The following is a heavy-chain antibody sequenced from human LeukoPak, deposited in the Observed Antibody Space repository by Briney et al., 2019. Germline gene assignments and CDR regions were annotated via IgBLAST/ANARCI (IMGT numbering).Heavy chain of an antibody. D-gene: IGHD2-21*01. CDR2: GYYSGNT. CDR1: GGSISSSSYY. CDR3: ARQGGDEVFDY. J-gene: IGHJ4*02. V-gene: IGHV4-39*01. Sequence: QPSETLSLTCTVSGGSISSSSYYWGWIRQPPGKGLEWIGNGYYSGNTYQNPSLKSRVTISVDTSKNQFSLKLSSVTAADTAVYYCARQGGDEVFDYWGQGTLVTVSS.